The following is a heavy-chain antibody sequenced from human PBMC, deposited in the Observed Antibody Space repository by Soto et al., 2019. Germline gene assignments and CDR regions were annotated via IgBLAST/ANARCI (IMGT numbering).Heavy chain of an antibody. V-gene: IGHV4-61*08. CDR2: INHSGST. D-gene: IGHD3-10*01. CDR3: ARVWGGVFVF. Sequence: SETLSLTCTVSGGSISSGDYYWSWIRQPPGKGLEWIGEINHSGSTNYNPSLKSRVTISVDTSKNQFSLKLSSVTAADTAVYYWARVWGGVFVFWGKGTTVTVSS. J-gene: IGHJ6*04. CDR1: GGSISSGDYY.